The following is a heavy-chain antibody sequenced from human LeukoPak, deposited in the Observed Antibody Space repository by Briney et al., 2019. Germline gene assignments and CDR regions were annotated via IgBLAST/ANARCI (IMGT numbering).Heavy chain of an antibody. J-gene: IGHJ4*02. V-gene: IGHV3-30-3*01. Sequence: PGGSLRLSCAASGFIFSSYAIHWVRQAPGKGLGWVAVITYDGNNEYYADSVKGRFTISRDNSKNTLYLQMNSLRAEDTAVYYCARYCTSTNCYPPAFDYWGQGTLVTVSS. CDR2: ITYDGNNE. D-gene: IGHD2-2*01. CDR3: ARYCTSTNCYPPAFDY. CDR1: GFIFSSYA.